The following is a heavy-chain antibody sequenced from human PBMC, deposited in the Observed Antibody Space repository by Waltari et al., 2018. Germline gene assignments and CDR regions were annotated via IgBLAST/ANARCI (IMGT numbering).Heavy chain of an antibody. CDR3: ARVESGYEAGGWFDP. J-gene: IGHJ5*02. CDR2: INHSGST. V-gene: IGHV4-34*01. D-gene: IGHD5-12*01. Sequence: QVQLQQWGAGLLKPSETLSLTCAVYGVSFSGYYWSWTRQPPGKGLEWIGEINHSGSTNYNPSLKSRVTISVDTSKNQFSLKLSSVTAADTAVYYCARVESGYEAGGWFDPWGQGTLVTVSS. CDR1: GVSFSGYY.